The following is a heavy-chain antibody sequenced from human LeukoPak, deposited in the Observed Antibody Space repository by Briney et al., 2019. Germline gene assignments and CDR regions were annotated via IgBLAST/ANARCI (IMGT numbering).Heavy chain of an antibody. V-gene: IGHV3-21*01. CDR2: ISSSSSYI. D-gene: IGHD5-12*01. CDR1: GFTFSSYS. CDR3: ARDRQIVATTNYFDY. Sequence: VGSLRPSCAASGFTFSSYSMNWVRQAPGKGLEWVSSISSSSSYIYYADSVKGRFTISRDNAKNSLYLQMNSLRAEDTAVYYCARDRQIVATTNYFDYWGQGTLVTVSS. J-gene: IGHJ4*02.